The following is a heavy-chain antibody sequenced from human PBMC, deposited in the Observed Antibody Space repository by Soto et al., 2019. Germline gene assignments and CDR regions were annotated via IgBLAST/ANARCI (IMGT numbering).Heavy chain of an antibody. V-gene: IGHV4-30-4*01. J-gene: IGHJ5*02. CDR1: GGSISSGDYY. Sequence: QVQLQESGPGLVKPSQTLSLTCTVSGGSISSGDYYWSWIRQPPGKGLEWIGYIYYSGSTYYNPSLKTRVTISVDTSMNQFSLKLSSVTAADTAVYYCAGTTVTTSGWFDPWGQGTLVTVSS. D-gene: IGHD4-17*01. CDR2: IYYSGST. CDR3: AGTTVTTSGWFDP.